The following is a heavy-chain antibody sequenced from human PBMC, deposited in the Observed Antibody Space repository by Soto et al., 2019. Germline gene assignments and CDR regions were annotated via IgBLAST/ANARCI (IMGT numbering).Heavy chain of an antibody. CDR3: AKGRETTSIFDY. J-gene: IGHJ4*02. CDR1: GFTFSIDA. Sequence: GRSLRLSCVASGFTFSIDAMSWARQAPGKGLEWVSLLRGSGDFTEYAGSVKGRFTISRDNSKNTVSLQMNSLRADDTAVYYCAKGRETTSIFDYWGQGILVTVSS. V-gene: IGHV3-23*01. D-gene: IGHD4-17*01. CDR2: LRGSGDFT.